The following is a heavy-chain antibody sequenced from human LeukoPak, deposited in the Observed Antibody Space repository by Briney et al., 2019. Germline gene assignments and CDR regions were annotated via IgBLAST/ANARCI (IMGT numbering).Heavy chain of an antibody. V-gene: IGHV4-4*07. CDR2: IYTSGST. Sequence: SETLSLTCTVSGGSISTYYWSWIRQPAGKGLEWIGRIYTSGSTDYNPSLESRVTMSLDTSKNQFSLKLSSVTAAGTSVYYCARGYCSGARCYSGDYWGQGTLVTVSS. CDR3: ARGYCSGARCYSGDY. CDR1: GGSISTYY. J-gene: IGHJ4*02. D-gene: IGHD2-15*01.